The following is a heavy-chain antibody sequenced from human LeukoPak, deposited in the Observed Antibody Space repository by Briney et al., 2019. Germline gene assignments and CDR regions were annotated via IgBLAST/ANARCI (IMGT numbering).Heavy chain of an antibody. Sequence: GGSLRLSCAGSGFSFSSYWMHWVRQAPGKGLVWVSRIRTDGGTTYYADSVKGRFTISRDNAKNTLYLQMNSLRAEDTAVYYCARESGIAAALDLWGQGTLVTVSS. CDR1: GFSFSSYW. CDR2: IRTDGGTT. V-gene: IGHV3-74*01. J-gene: IGHJ5*02. CDR3: ARESGIAAALDL. D-gene: IGHD6-13*01.